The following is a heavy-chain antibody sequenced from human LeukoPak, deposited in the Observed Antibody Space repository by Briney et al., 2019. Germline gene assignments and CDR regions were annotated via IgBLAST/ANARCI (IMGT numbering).Heavy chain of an antibody. CDR3: ARDQGRDYYDSSGYDY. CDR2: IWYDGSNK. Sequence: GGSLRLSCAASGFTFSSYGMHWVRQAPGKGLEWVAVIWYDGSNKYYADSVKGRFTISRDNSKNTLYLQMNSLRAEDTAVYYCARDQGRDYYDSSGYDYWGQGTLVTVSS. V-gene: IGHV3-33*01. J-gene: IGHJ4*02. D-gene: IGHD3-22*01. CDR1: GFTFSSYG.